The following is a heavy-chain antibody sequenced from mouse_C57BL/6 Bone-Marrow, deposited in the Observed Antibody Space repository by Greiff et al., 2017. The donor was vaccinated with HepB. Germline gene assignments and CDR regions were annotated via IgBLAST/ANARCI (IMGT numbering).Heavy chain of an antibody. V-gene: IGHV5-17*01. CDR2: ISSGSSTI. Sequence: DVHLVESGGGLVKPGGSLKLSCAASGFTFSDYGMHWVRQAPEKGLEWVAYISSGSSTIYYADTVKGRFTISRDNAKNTLFLQMTSLRSEDTAMYYCARISLYYFDYWGQGTTLTVSS. CDR3: ARISLYYFDY. J-gene: IGHJ2*01. CDR1: GFTFSDYG.